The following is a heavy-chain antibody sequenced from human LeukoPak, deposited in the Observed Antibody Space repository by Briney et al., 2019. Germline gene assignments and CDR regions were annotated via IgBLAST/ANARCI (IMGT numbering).Heavy chain of an antibody. CDR2: VSSSSSTI. Sequence: GGSLRLSCAASGFTYSSYSMNWVRQAPGKGLEWVSYVSSSSSTIYYADSVKGRFTISRDNAKNSLYLQMNSLRAEDTAVYYCAGHRRPSKVPWGQGTLVTVSS. CDR1: GFTYSSYS. CDR3: AGHRRPSKVP. J-gene: IGHJ5*02. V-gene: IGHV3-48*04.